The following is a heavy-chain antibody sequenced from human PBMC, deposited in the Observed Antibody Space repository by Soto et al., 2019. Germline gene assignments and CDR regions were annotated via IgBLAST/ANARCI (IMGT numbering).Heavy chain of an antibody. CDR1: GFTFSSYG. CDR3: AKDRVPYGSGSYYSIPDY. V-gene: IGHV3-30*18. Sequence: GGSLRLSCAASGFTFSSYGMHWVRQAPGKGLEWVAVISYDGSNKYYADSVKGRFTISRDNSKNTLYLQMNSLRAEDTAVYYCAKDRVPYGSGSYYSIPDYWGQGTLVTVSS. D-gene: IGHD3-10*01. CDR2: ISYDGSNK. J-gene: IGHJ4*02.